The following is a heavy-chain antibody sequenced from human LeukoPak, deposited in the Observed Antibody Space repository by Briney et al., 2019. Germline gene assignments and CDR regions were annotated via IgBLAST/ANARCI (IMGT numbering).Heavy chain of an antibody. V-gene: IGHV3-23*01. J-gene: IGHJ4*02. CDR2: SGGGGST. Sequence: PGGSLRLSCAASGFTFSSYAMNWVRQAPGKGLEWVLTSGGGGSTYYADSVKGRFTISRDNSKNTLYLQVNSLRAEDTAVYYCAKGGKWDVTPFDYWGQGTLVTVS. CDR3: AKGGKWDVTPFDY. CDR1: GFTFSSYA. D-gene: IGHD1-26*01.